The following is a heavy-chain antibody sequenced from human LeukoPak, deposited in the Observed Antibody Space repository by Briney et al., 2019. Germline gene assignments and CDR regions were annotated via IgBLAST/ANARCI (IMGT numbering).Heavy chain of an antibody. J-gene: IGHJ6*02. Sequence: GGSLTLSCAASGFTFSSYETNWVRQAPGEGLGWVSYIICSGSTIYYAESVKGRFTISKDNSKNSMYLQMNSLRAEDTAVYYCASNMYSSSWYSPYYYYGMDFWGQGTTVTVSS. CDR1: GFTFSSYE. D-gene: IGHD6-13*01. V-gene: IGHV3-48*03. CDR2: IICSGSTI. CDR3: ASNMYSSSWYSPYYYYGMDF.